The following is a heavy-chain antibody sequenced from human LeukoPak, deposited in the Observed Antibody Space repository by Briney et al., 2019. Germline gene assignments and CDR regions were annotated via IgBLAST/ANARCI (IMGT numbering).Heavy chain of an antibody. V-gene: IGHV1-3*01. J-gene: IGHJ4*02. CDR1: GYTFTSYA. CDR2: INAGNGNT. D-gene: IGHD3-9*01. CDR3: ASSEALRYFDWLSTFDY. Sequence: ASVKVSCKASGYTFTSYAMHWVRQAPGQRLEWMGWINAGNGNTKYSQKFQGRVTITRDTSAGTAYMELSSLRSEDTAVYYCASSEALRYFDWLSTFDYWGQGTPVTVSS.